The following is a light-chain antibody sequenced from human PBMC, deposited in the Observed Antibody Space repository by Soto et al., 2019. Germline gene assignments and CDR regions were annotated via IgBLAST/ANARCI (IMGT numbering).Light chain of an antibody. V-gene: IGLV1-36*01. Sequence: QSVLTQPPSVSEAPRQRVTISCSGSSSNIGNNAVNWYQQLPGKAPKLMIYEVSNRPSGVSNRFSGSKSGNTASLTISRLQAEDEADYYCSSYTSSSLVFGGGTKLTVL. CDR3: SSYTSSSLV. J-gene: IGLJ2*01. CDR2: EVS. CDR1: SSNIGNNA.